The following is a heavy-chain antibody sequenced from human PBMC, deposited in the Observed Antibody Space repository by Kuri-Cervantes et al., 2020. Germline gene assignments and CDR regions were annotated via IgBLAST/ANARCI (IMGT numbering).Heavy chain of an antibody. Sequence: SETLSLTCTVSGGSISSGGYYWSWIRQHPGKGLEWIGYIYYSGSTYYNPSPKSRVTISVDTSKNQFSLKLSSVTAADTAVYYCARASYDTRLVGNWFDPWGQGTLVTVSS. CDR1: GGSISSGGYY. CDR2: IYYSGST. V-gene: IGHV4-31*03. CDR3: ARASYDTRLVGNWFDP. D-gene: IGHD3-22*01. J-gene: IGHJ5*02.